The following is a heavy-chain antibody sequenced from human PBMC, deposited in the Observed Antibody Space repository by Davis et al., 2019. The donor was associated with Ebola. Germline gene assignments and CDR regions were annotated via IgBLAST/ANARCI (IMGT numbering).Heavy chain of an antibody. CDR3: VQGTTSCHV. V-gene: IGHV3-30*03. CDR1: EFTFRTSI. J-gene: IGHJ4*02. D-gene: IGHD2-2*01. CDR2: MSFDGYSR. Sequence: GESLKISCAASEFTFRTSIIHWVRQAPGEGLDWVAAMSFDGYSRYYADSVKGRFTISRDNSKNMLYLQMNTLRADDTAVYYCVQGTTSCHVWGQGTLVTVSS.